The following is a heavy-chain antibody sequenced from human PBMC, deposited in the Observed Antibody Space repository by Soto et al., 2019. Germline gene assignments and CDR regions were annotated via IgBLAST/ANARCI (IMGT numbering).Heavy chain of an antibody. Sequence: QVQLVQSGAEVKKPGSSVKVSCKASGGTFSSYAISWVRQAPGQGLEWMGGIIPIFGTANYAQKFQGRVTITADESTSTAYRELSSLRSEDTAVYYGASSVAKYYYDGMDVWGQGTTVTVSS. CDR1: GGTFSSYA. D-gene: IGHD5-12*01. V-gene: IGHV1-69*12. J-gene: IGHJ6*02. CDR2: IIPIFGTA. CDR3: ASSVAKYYYDGMDV.